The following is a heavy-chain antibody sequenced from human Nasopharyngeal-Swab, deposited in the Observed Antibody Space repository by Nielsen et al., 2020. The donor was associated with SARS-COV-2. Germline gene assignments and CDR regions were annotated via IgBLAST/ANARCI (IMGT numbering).Heavy chain of an antibody. V-gene: IGHV4-39*07. CDR1: GGSISSSSYY. D-gene: IGHD3-10*01. J-gene: IGHJ5*02. Sequence: GSLRLSCTVSGGSISSSSYYWGWIRQPPGKGLEWIGSIYYSGSTYYNPSLKSRVTISVDTSKNQFSLKLSSVTAADTAVYYCARLLGGFYYGSGSYSPFDWFDPWGQGTLVTVSS. CDR2: IYYSGST. CDR3: ARLLGGFYYGSGSYSPFDWFDP.